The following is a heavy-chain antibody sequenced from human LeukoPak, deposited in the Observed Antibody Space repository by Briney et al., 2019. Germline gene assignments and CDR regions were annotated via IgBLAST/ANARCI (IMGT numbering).Heavy chain of an antibody. D-gene: IGHD5/OR15-5a*01. CDR3: AKGKRSKDYYYYYGMDV. V-gene: IGHV3-9*01. CDR1: GFTFDDYA. J-gene: IGHJ6*02. CDR2: ISWNSGSI. Sequence: PGGSLRLSCAASGFTFDDYAMHWVRQAPGKGLEWVSGISWNSGSIGYADSVKGRFTISRDNAKNSLYLQMNSLRAEDTALYYCAKGKRSKDYYYYYGMDVWGQGTTVTVSS.